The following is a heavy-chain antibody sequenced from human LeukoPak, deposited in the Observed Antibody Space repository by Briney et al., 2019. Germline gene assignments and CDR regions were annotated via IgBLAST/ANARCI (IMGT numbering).Heavy chain of an antibody. CDR1: IYSISSGYC. Sequence: SETLSLTCAVSIYSISSGYCWGWIQQSPGRGLEWIVTLHHSGITYYNPSLKSRVTISVDTSKNQFSLNLSSVTAADTDVYYCARHVNQLVTDFGPLGYFDYWGDGTLVTVSS. D-gene: IGHD3-3*01. CDR3: ARHVNQLVTDFGPLGYFDY. J-gene: IGHJ4*01. CDR2: LHHSGIT. V-gene: IGHV4-38-2*01.